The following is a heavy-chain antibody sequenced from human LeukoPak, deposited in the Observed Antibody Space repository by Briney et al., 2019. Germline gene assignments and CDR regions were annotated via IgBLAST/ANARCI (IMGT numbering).Heavy chain of an antibody. Sequence: GGSLRLSCAASGFTFGSYAMHWVRQAPGKGLEWVAFISYDGSNKYYADSVKGRFTISRDNSKNTLYLQIDSLRSEDTAVYYCASELRIYDSGSQYFQHWGQGTLVTVSS. J-gene: IGHJ1*01. CDR1: GFTFGSYA. CDR3: ASELRIYDSGSQYFQH. V-gene: IGHV3-30*04. CDR2: ISYDGSNK. D-gene: IGHD6-19*01.